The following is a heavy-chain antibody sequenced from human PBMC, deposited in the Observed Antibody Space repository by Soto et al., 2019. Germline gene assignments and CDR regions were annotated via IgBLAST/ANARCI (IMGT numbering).Heavy chain of an antibody. CDR1: GYTFTDYG. V-gene: IGHV1-18*04. CDR3: AGDHFVVATAQAPDWVVP. CDR2: ISVYNGNT. D-gene: IGHD2-15*01. Sequence: QVQLVQSGAEVKKPGASVKVSCKASGYTFTDYGISWVRQAPGRGLEWMGWISVYNGNTIYAQNLQGRVTLTTDTPTNTVYMELSSLRANDTADYFCAGDHFVVATAQAPDWVVPWGQGTLVTVSS. J-gene: IGHJ5*02.